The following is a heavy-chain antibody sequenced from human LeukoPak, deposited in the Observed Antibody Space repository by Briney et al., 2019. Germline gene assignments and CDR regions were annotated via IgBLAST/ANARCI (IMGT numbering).Heavy chain of an antibody. CDR1: GFTFNMYW. J-gene: IGHJ4*02. Sequence: GGSLRLSCAASGFTFNMYWMHWVRQGPGKGLVWVSRINSDGSDTTYADSVKGRFTISRDNAKNTVYLQMNSLRAEDTAVYYCVRDSYYSPDSWDQGSLVTVSS. CDR2: INSDGSDT. CDR3: VRDSYYSPDS. V-gene: IGHV3-74*03. D-gene: IGHD2-21*01.